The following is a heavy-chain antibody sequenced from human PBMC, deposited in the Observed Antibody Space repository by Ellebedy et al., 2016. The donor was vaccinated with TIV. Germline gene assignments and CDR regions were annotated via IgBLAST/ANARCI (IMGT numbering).Heavy chain of an antibody. J-gene: IGHJ4*02. CDR2: LSYHDINR. CDR3: ARDLVPGIPDYFDS. Sequence: GESLKISXAASGSTFSGYSMNWVRQAPGKGLEWVAVLSYHDINRYYANSVKGRFTISRDDSKNTLYLQMNSLRPEDTAVYYCARDLVPGIPDYFDSWGRGTLVTVSP. V-gene: IGHV3-30*03. D-gene: IGHD3-10*01. CDR1: GSTFSGYS.